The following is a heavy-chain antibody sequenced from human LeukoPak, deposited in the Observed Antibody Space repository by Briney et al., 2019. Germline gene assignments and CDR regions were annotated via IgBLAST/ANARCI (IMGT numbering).Heavy chain of an antibody. CDR1: GYTFTSYY. CDR2: INPSGGSA. V-gene: IGHV1-46*01. Sequence: GASVKVSCKASGYTFTSYYLHWVRQAPGQGLEWIGIINPSGGSASYAQKFQGRVTMTRDTSTSTVYLELSSLRSGDTAVHYCARATQSWFDPWGQGTLVTVSS. J-gene: IGHJ5*02. CDR3: ARATQSWFDP.